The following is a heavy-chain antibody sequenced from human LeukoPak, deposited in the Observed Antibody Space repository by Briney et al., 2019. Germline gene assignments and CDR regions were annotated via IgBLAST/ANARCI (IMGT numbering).Heavy chain of an antibody. V-gene: IGHV4-31*03. Sequence: SETLSLTCTISGASVGSGAFYWTWIRQQPGKGLEWIGYIYNTGGTNYNPSLKSRVTISVDTSKNQISLRLRSVTAADTAVYYGARVFVDGNYRYGGNNWFDPWGQGTLVTVSS. D-gene: IGHD4/OR15-4a*01. CDR1: GASVGSGAFY. CDR3: ARVFVDGNYRYGGNNWFDP. J-gene: IGHJ5*02. CDR2: IYNTGGT.